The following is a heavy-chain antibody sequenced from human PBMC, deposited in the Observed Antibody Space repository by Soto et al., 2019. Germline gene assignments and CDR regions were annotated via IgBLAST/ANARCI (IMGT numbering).Heavy chain of an antibody. CDR3: ARSSIAARRADYGMDV. Sequence: ASVKVSCTASGYTFTGYYMDWVRQAPGQGLEWMGWINPNSGGTNYAQKFQGWVTMTRDTSISTAYMELSRLRSDDMAVYYCARSSIAARRADYGMDVWGQGTTVTVSS. CDR1: GYTFTGYY. J-gene: IGHJ6*02. D-gene: IGHD6-6*01. V-gene: IGHV1-2*04. CDR2: INPNSGGT.